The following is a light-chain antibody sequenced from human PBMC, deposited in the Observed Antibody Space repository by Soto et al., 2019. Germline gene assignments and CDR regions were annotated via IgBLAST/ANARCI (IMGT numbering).Light chain of an antibody. V-gene: IGKV3-20*01. CDR1: QTMNSNY. Sequence: EVVLTQSPGTLSLSPGERATLSCRASQTMNSNYLAWYQHKPGQAPRLLIFGASRRATGIPDRFIGSGSGTDFTLTISRLEPEDIAVYYCQQSGGSLYPFGQGTKVEIK. CDR2: GAS. J-gene: IGKJ2*01. CDR3: QQSGGSLYP.